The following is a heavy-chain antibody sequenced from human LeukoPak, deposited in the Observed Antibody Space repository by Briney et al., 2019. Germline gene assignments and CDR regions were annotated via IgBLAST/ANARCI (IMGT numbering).Heavy chain of an antibody. V-gene: IGHV4-30-2*01. Sequence: SQTLSLICAVSGGSISSGGYSWSWIRQPPGKGLEWIGYIYHSGSTYYNPSLKSRVTISLDRSRNQFSLKLSSVTAADTAVYYCARHHCSGGSCYGSFDYWGQGTLVTVSS. J-gene: IGHJ4*02. CDR2: IYHSGST. CDR1: GGSISSGGYS. D-gene: IGHD2-15*01. CDR3: ARHHCSGGSCYGSFDY.